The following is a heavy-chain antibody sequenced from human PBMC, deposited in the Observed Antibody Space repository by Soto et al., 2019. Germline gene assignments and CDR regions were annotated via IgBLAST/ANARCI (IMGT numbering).Heavy chain of an antibody. D-gene: IGHD6-19*01. Sequence: QVQLQESGPGLVKPSQTLSLTCTVSGCSISSGDYYWSWIRQPPGKGLEWIGYNYYSGSTYYNPSLKSRVTISVDTSKNQFSLKLSSVTAADTAVYYCAREVTVAGTTFFDYWGQGTLVTVSS. CDR1: GCSISSGDYY. V-gene: IGHV4-30-4*01. CDR2: NYYSGST. CDR3: AREVTVAGTTFFDY. J-gene: IGHJ4*02.